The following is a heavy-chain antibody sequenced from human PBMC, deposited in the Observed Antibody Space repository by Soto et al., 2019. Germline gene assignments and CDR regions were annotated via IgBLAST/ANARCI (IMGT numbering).Heavy chain of an antibody. CDR3: ARGIQNYYGVAV. J-gene: IGHJ6*02. CDR2: VKFDGTIT. CDR1: GFTFSNYW. Sequence: EVQLVESGGGLVQPGGSLRVSCAASGFTFSNYWMHWVRQVPGTGLVWVSRVKFDGTITNYADSVKGRFIVSRDNARNTVDLHMYSLRSDDTGVYYCARGIQNYYGVAVWGQGTTVTVSS. D-gene: IGHD5-18*01. V-gene: IGHV3-74*01.